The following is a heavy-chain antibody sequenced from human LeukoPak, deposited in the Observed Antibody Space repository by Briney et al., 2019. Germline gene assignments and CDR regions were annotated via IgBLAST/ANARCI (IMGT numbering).Heavy chain of an antibody. CDR3: ARDFVWSGYPDY. V-gene: IGHV3-7*01. CDR2: IKQEGSEK. Sequence: PGGSLSLSCAVSGFTLSMYWMSWVRQAPGEGLGWVANIKQEGSEKYYVVSLKGRFTISRDNAKNSLYLQMNSLRAEDTAVYYCARDFVWSGYPDYWGQGTLVTVSS. J-gene: IGHJ4*02. D-gene: IGHD3-3*01. CDR1: GFTLSMYW.